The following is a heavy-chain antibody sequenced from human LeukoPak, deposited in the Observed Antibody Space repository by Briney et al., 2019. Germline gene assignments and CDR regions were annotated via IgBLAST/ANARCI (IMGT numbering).Heavy chain of an antibody. CDR3: ARGGSGYSYGKIDS. CDR2: IKQDGSET. Sequence: GGSLRLSCAASGFTFSNYWMNWDRQAPGKGLEWVANIKQDGSETYYVDSVKGRFTISRDNAKNSLYLQMNSLRDEDTAVYYCARGGSGYSYGKIDSWGQGILVTVSS. CDR1: GFTFSNYW. V-gene: IGHV3-7*01. J-gene: IGHJ4*02. D-gene: IGHD5-18*01.